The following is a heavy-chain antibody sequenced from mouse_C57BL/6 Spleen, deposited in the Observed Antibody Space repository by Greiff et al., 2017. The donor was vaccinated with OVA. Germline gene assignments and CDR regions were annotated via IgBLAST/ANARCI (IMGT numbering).Heavy chain of an antibody. J-gene: IGHJ2*01. D-gene: IGHD2-4*01. V-gene: IGHV14-3*01. CDR3: ARSRDYAGGLFDY. CDR2: IDPANGNT. CDR1: GFNIKNTY. Sequence: EVQLQQSVAELVRPGASVKLSCTASGFNIKNTYMHWVKQRPEQGLEWIGRIDPANGNTKYAPKFQGKATITADTSSNTAYLQLSSLTAEDTAIYYCARSRDYAGGLFDYWGQGTTLTVSS.